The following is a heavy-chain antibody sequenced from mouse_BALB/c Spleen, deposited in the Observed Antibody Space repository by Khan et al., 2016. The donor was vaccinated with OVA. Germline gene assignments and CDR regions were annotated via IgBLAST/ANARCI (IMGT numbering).Heavy chain of an antibody. J-gene: IGHJ2*01. V-gene: IGHV1-54*01. Sequence: QVQLQQSGGEVIRPGTSVKVSCKASGYAFTHYLIEWVKQRPGQGLEWIGVINPGSGGTNYNEKCKGKATLTADKSSSTAYMQLSSLTSDDSAVYFCARDDYGNFLYFDYWGQGTTLTVSS. CDR3: ARDDYGNFLYFDY. CDR2: INPGSGGT. D-gene: IGHD2-1*01. CDR1: GYAFTHYL.